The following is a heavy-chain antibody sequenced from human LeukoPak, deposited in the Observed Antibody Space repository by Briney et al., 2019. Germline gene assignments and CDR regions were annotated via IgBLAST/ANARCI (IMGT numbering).Heavy chain of an antibody. V-gene: IGHV3-33*01. Sequence: QPGRSLRLSCAASRFTFSGYVMHWVRQAPGKGLEWVAVIWSEGNNKYSVDSVKGRFTISRDNSKNTLYLQMNSLRAEDTAVYYCAREAVMGAVGTFDIWGHGTMVTVSS. CDR1: RFTFSGYV. CDR2: IWSEGNNK. CDR3: AREAVMGAVGTFDI. D-gene: IGHD6-13*01. J-gene: IGHJ3*02.